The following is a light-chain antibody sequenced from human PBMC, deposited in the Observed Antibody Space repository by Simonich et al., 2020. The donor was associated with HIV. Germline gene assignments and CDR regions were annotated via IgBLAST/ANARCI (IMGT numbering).Light chain of an antibody. Sequence: DIQMTQSPSTLSASVGDSVTITCRASQTLSSWLAWYQQKPGKAPNLLIYKASSLESGVSSRFSGSGSGTEFTLTISGLQPDDFATYYCQHRGTFGQGTKVEI. J-gene: IGKJ1*01. V-gene: IGKV1-5*03. CDR1: QTLSSW. CDR3: QHRGT. CDR2: KAS.